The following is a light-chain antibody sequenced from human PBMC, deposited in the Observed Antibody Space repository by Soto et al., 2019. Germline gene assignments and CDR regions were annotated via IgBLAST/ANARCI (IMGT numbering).Light chain of an antibody. J-gene: IGKJ5*01. CDR3: QQYNNWPRT. CDR2: GVS. Sequence: EIVMTQSPATLSVSTGERATLSCRASQSVSSNLAWYQQKPGQAPRLLIYGVSTRDTGVPDRFSGSASGTEFTLTISSLQSEDFAVYYCQQYNNWPRTFGQGTRLEIK. V-gene: IGKV3-15*01. CDR1: QSVSSN.